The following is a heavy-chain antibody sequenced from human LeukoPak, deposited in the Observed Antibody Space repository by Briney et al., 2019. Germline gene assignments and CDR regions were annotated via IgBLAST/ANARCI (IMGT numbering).Heavy chain of an antibody. D-gene: IGHD1-26*01. V-gene: IGHV1-2*02. Sequence: ASVKVSCKASGYNFSGHYMHWVRQAPGQGLEWMGWIKPSNGDTKYAQNFQGRVTMTRDTSISTAYMELSSLRSEDTAVYYCARGGGIVGATIYFDCWGQGTLVTVSS. CDR2: IKPSNGDT. CDR1: GYNFSGHY. J-gene: IGHJ4*02. CDR3: ARGGGIVGATIYFDC.